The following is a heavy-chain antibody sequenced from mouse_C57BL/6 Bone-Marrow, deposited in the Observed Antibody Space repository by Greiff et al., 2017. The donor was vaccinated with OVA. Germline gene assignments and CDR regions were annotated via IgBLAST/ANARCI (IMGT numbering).Heavy chain of an antibody. D-gene: IGHD3-3*01. CDR1: GFSLTSYG. J-gene: IGHJ3*01. CDR2: IWSGGST. V-gene: IGHV2-2*01. CDR3: ARRGDGGISLFAY. Sequence: QVQLKESGPGLVQPSQSLSITCTVSGFSLTSYGVHWVRQSPGKGLEWLGVIWSGGSTDYNAAFISRLSISKDNSQSQVFFKMNSLQADGSVIDYCARRGDGGISLFAYWGRGTLVTVSA.